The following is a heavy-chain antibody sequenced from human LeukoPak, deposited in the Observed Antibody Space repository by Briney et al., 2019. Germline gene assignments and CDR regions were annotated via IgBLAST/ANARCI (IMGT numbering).Heavy chain of an antibody. V-gene: IGHV4-31*03. J-gene: IGHJ5*02. CDR2: IYYSGST. D-gene: IGHD3-22*01. Sequence: KSSQTLSLTCTVSGGSISSGGYYWSWIRQHPGKGLEWIGYIYYSGSTYYNPSLKSRVTISVDTSKNQFSLKLSSVTAADTAVYYCARVITMTLNNWFDPWGQGTLVTVSS. CDR1: GGSISSGGYY. CDR3: ARVITMTLNNWFDP.